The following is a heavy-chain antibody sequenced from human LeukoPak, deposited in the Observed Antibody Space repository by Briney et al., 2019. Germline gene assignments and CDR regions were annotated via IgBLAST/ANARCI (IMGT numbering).Heavy chain of an antibody. J-gene: IGHJ4*02. CDR2: IYYSGST. CDR1: GDSINSLDL. Sequence: TSETLSLTCTVSGDSINSLDLWSWVRQPPGKGLEWIGYIYYSGSTYYNPSLKSRITISIDTSKNQFSLKLSSVTAADTAVYYCARVMSSGDYFDYWGQGTLVTVSS. CDR3: ARVMSSGDYFDY. D-gene: IGHD6-6*01. V-gene: IGHV4-30-4*01.